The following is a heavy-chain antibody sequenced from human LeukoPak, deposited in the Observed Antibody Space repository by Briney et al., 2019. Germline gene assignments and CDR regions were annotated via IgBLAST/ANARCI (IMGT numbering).Heavy chain of an antibody. V-gene: IGHV4-39*07. D-gene: IGHD6-13*01. J-gene: IGHJ4*02. Sequence: SETLSLTCTVSGGSISSNTYYWGWIRQPPGKGLEWIGSIYYSGSTYYNPSLKSRVTISVDTSKNQFSLKLSSVTAADTAVCYCASRITAAGLAFDFWGQGTLVTVSS. CDR2: IYYSGST. CDR1: GGSISSNTYY. CDR3: ASRITAAGLAFDF.